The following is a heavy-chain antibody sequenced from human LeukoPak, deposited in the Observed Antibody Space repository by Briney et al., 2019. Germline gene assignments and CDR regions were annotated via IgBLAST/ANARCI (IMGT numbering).Heavy chain of an antibody. CDR2: IYSGGST. D-gene: IGHD6-19*01. CDR3: AKVGSGWSTAYDY. CDR1: GFTVSSNY. Sequence: GGSLRLSCAASGFTVSSNYMSWVRQAPGKGLEWVSVIYSGGSTYYADSVKGRFTISRDNSKNTLYLQMNSLRAEDTAVYYCAKVGSGWSTAYDYWGQGTLVTVSS. V-gene: IGHV3-53*05. J-gene: IGHJ4*02.